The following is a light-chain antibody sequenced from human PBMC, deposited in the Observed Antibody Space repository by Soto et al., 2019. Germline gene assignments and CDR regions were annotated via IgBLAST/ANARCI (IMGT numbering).Light chain of an antibody. Sequence: EIVLTQSPATLSLSPGERATLSCRASQSVSSNLAWYQQKPGQAPRLLIYDASNRATDIPARFSGSGSGTDFTLTISSLEPEDFAVYYCQQYGSLSWTFGQGTKVEIK. V-gene: IGKV3-11*01. J-gene: IGKJ1*01. CDR3: QQYGSLSWT. CDR1: QSVSSN. CDR2: DAS.